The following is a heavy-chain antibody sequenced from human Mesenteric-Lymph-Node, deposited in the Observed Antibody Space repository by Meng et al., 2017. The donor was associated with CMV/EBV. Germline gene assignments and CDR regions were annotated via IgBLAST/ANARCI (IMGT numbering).Heavy chain of an antibody. CDR2: IIPIFGIA. D-gene: IGHD5/OR15-5a*01. J-gene: IGHJ3*02. Sequence: TFSNYAINWVRQAPGQGLEWMGRIIPIFGIANYAQKFQGRVTITADESTSTAYMDLSSLRSEDTAVYYCARALYQTYIVSTISNAFDIWGQGAMVTVSS. CDR3: ARALYQTYIVSTISNAFDI. CDR1: TFSNYA. V-gene: IGHV1-69*15.